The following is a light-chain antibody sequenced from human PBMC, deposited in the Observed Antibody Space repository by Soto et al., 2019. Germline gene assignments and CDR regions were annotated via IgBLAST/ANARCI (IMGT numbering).Light chain of an antibody. CDR1: QSISSW. CDR2: KAS. V-gene: IGKV1-5*03. J-gene: IGKJ1*01. Sequence: DIQMTQSPSTLSASVGDRVTITCRASQSISSWLAWYQQKPGKAPKLLIYKASSLESGVPSRFSGSGSGTYFTLTISSLQPDDLATYYCQQYNSFWTFGRGTKVEL. CDR3: QQYNSFWT.